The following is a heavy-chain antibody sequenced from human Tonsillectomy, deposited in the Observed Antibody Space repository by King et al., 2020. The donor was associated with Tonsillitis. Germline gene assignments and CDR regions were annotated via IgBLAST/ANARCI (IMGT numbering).Heavy chain of an antibody. D-gene: IGHD3-22*01. CDR3: AREYYYDSSGYYLAGAFDI. J-gene: IGHJ3*02. CDR2: INPKRGGT. CDR1: GYTFTGYY. V-gene: IGHV1-2*04. Sequence: QLVQSGAEVKKPGASVKVSCKASGYTFTGYYMHWVRQAPGQGLEWMGGINPKRGGTNYAQRFQGWVTMTRDTSISTAYMELSRLRYDDTAVYYCAREYYYDSSGYYLAGAFDIWGQGTMVTVSS.